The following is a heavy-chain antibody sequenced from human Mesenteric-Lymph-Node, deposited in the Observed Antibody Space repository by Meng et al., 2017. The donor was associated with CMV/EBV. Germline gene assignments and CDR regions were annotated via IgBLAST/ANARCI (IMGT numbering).Heavy chain of an antibody. CDR1: GYTFTDFY. D-gene: IGHD2/OR15-2a*01. CDR2: INPNSGVS. Sequence: QVQLVQSRAEVGKPGASVMVSCKASGYTFTDFYIHWVRQAPGQGLEWMGRINPNSGVSNSAQNFQGRVTMTRDTSISTAYMELGRLTSDDTAVYYCARDNVNPEGFDPGGQGTLVTVSS. CDR3: ARDNVNPEGFDP. V-gene: IGHV1-2*06. J-gene: IGHJ5*02.